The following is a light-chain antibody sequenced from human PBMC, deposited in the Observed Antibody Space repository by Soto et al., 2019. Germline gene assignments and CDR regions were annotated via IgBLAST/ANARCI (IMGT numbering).Light chain of an antibody. CDR1: QSFSSW. CDR2: DAS. J-gene: IGKJ1*01. CDR3: EQYNTYPWT. Sequence: DIPMTQSPSTLSASVGDRVTITCRASQSFSSWLAWYQQKPGKAPKLLIYDASSLESGVPSRFSGSGSGTEFTLTISSLQPDDFATYYCEQYNTYPWTFGQGTKVESK. V-gene: IGKV1-5*01.